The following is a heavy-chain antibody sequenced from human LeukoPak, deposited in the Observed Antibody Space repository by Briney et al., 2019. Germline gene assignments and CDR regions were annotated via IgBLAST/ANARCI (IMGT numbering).Heavy chain of an antibody. CDR3: ARSPSSAYPNWFDP. CDR2: IYYNGST. J-gene: IGHJ5*02. V-gene: IGHV4-59*01. Sequence: SETLSLTCTVSGGSISSYYWSWIRRPPGKGLEWIGYIYYNGSTNYNPSLKSRVTISVDTSKNQFSLKLSSVTVADTALYHCARSPSSAYPNWFDPWGQGSLVTVSS. D-gene: IGHD3-22*01. CDR1: GGSISSYY.